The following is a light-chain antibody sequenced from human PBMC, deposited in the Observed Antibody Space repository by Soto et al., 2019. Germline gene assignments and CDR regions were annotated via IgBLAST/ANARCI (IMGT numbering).Light chain of an antibody. CDR2: AAS. J-gene: IGKJ4*01. CDR1: QSISSY. CDR3: QRSYSLPPT. V-gene: IGKV1-39*01. Sequence: DIQMTQSPSSLSASVEDRVTITCRASQSISSYLNWYQQKPGKAPKLLINAASSLQSGVPSRFSGSGSGTDFTLTISSLQPEDFATYYGQRSYSLPPTFGGGTKAEIK.